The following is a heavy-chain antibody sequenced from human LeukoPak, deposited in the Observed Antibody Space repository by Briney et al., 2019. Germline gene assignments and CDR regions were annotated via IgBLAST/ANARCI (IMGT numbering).Heavy chain of an antibody. D-gene: IGHD6-6*01. V-gene: IGHV3-21*01. J-gene: IGHJ4*02. CDR1: GFTSSSYS. CDR2: ISSSSSYI. Sequence: GGSLTLSCTASGFTSSSYSMNWVRQAPGKGLEWVSSISSSSSYIYYADSVKGRFTISRDNVQKQLYLQMNSLRAEDTAVYYCASGPQTSIAARGTFDYWGQGTLVTVSS. CDR3: ASGPQTSIAARGTFDY.